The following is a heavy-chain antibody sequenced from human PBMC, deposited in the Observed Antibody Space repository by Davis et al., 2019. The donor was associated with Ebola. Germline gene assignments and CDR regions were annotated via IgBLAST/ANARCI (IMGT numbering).Heavy chain of an antibody. D-gene: IGHD2-15*01. CDR2: ISGSGGST. CDR3: AKDGRLLGFSFFDY. CDR1: GFTFSSYA. J-gene: IGHJ4*02. V-gene: IGHV3-23*01. Sequence: GESLKISCAASGFTFSSYAMSWVRQAPGKGLEWVSAISGSGGSTYYADSVKGRFTISRDNSKNTLYLQMNSLRAEDTAVYYCAKDGRLLGFSFFDYWGQGTLVTVSS.